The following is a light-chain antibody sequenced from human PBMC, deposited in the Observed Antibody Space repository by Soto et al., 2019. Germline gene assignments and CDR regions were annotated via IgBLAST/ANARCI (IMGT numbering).Light chain of an antibody. V-gene: IGLV2-23*02. J-gene: IGLJ3*02. CDR2: EVT. Sequence: QSALTQPAAVSGALGQSITISCTGTISDVGSYNLVSWYQQYPGTVPKLIIYEVTKRPSGISNRFSGSKSGNTASLTISGLQAEDEADYYCCLYALDSTWVFGGGTKLTVL. CDR3: CLYALDSTWV. CDR1: ISDVGSYNL.